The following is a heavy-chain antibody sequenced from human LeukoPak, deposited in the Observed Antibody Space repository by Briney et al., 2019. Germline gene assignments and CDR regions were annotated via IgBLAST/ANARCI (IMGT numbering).Heavy chain of an antibody. Sequence: GGSLRLSCAASGFTFSGSAMHWVRQASGKGLEWVGRIRSKANSYATAYAASVKGRFTISRDDSKNTAYLQMNSLKTEDTAVYYCTRPSYYYDSSGYYEDHFDYWGQGTLVTVSS. J-gene: IGHJ4*02. D-gene: IGHD3-22*01. CDR2: IRSKANSYAT. V-gene: IGHV3-73*01. CDR1: GFTFSGSA. CDR3: TRPSYYYDSSGYYEDHFDY.